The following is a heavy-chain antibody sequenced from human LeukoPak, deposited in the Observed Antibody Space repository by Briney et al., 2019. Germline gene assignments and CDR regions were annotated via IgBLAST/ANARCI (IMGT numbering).Heavy chain of an antibody. CDR3: AREENDGDYVAY. CDR1: GYTFTSYG. V-gene: IGHV1-18*04. Sequence: ASVKVSCTASGYTFTSYGISWVRQAPGQGLEWMGWISAYNGNTNYAQKLRGRVTMTTDTSTSTAYMELRSLRSDDTAVYYCAREENDGDYVAYWGQGTLVTVSS. CDR2: ISAYNGNT. D-gene: IGHD4-17*01. J-gene: IGHJ4*02.